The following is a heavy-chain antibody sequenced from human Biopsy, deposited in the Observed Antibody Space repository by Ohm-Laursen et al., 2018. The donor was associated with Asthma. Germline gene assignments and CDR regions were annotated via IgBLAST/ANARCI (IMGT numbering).Heavy chain of an antibody. Sequence: SSVKVSCKSLGGTFNTYAIGWVRQAPGQGLEWMGGINAVFGTTTYPQKFQDRVTITADDSTSTVYMELSSLRSEDTAVYYCARKAGSCISRTCYSLDFWGQGTLVTVSS. D-gene: IGHD2-2*01. CDR3: ARKAGSCISRTCYSLDF. CDR1: GGTFNTYA. V-gene: IGHV1-69*01. CDR2: INAVFGTT. J-gene: IGHJ4*02.